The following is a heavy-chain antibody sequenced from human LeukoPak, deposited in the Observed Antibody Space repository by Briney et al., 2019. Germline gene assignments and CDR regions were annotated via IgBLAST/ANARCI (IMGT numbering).Heavy chain of an antibody. J-gene: IGHJ4*02. CDR3: ASPNSMAGTQYFHY. CDR2: ISYDGTDK. D-gene: IGHD6-19*01. CDR1: GFTFTTFP. V-gene: IGHV3-30*04. Sequence: GGSLKLSCAASGFTFTTFPMHWVRQPPGKGLEWVAVISYDGTDKYYADSVKGRFTISRDNSKSTLYLQMDSLRAEDTAVYYCASPNSMAGTQYFHYWGQGTLVTVSS.